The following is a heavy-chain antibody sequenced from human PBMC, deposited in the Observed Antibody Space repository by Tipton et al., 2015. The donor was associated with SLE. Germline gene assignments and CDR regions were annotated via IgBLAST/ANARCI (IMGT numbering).Heavy chain of an antibody. CDR1: GFTFSSYG. CDR2: INWNGGST. Sequence: SLRLSCAASGFTFSSYGMSWVRQAPGKGLEWVSGINWNGGSTGYADSVKGRFSISRDNAKNSLYLQMNSLRAEDTALYYCARDLYYDSRGAFDIWGQGTMVTVSS. J-gene: IGHJ3*02. D-gene: IGHD3-22*01. CDR3: ARDLYYDSRGAFDI. V-gene: IGHV3-20*04.